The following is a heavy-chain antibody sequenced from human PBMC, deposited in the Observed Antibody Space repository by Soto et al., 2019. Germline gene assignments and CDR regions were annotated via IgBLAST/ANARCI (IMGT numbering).Heavy chain of an antibody. V-gene: IGHV1-2*04. CDR2: INPNSGGT. J-gene: IGHJ4*02. Sequence: GASVKVSCKASGYTFTGYYMHWVRQAPGQGLEWMGWINPNSGGTNYAQKFQGCVTMTRDTSISTAYMELSRLRSDDTAVYYCARGPPNSSSWPPDYWGQGTLVTVSS. CDR3: ARGPPNSSSWPPDY. CDR1: GYTFTGYY. D-gene: IGHD6-13*01.